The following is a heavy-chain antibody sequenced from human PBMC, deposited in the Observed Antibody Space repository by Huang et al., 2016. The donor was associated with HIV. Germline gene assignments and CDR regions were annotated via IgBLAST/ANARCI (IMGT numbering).Heavy chain of an antibody. V-gene: IGHV1-8*01. CDR1: GYTFTNYD. CDR3: ARGGLLWFGELAT. J-gene: IGHJ5*02. D-gene: IGHD3-10*01. CDR2: MNPTSGDT. Sequence: QVQLVQSGAEVKKPGASVKVSCKASGYTFTNYDINWVRQATGQGLEWMGWMNPTSGDTCFAQKFQGRVTMTRNTSISTAYMELSSLRSEDTAVYYCARGGLLWFGELATWGQGTLVTVSS.